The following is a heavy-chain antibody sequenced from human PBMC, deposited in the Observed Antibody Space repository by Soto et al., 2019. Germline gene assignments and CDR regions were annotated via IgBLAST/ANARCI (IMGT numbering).Heavy chain of an antibody. CDR3: ARVASDYINSVDH. CDR1: GXTFNAYA. V-gene: IGHV3-23*01. D-gene: IGHD4-4*01. CDR2: IGGSGGNR. Sequence: EVQLLESGGGLVLPGGSLRLSCAASGXTFNAYAMTWVRQAPGKGLEWVSAIGGSGGNRYYAASVKGRFTISRDNSKDALDLQMNSLRVEDTAVYYCARVASDYINSVDHWGQGILVTVSS. J-gene: IGHJ4*02.